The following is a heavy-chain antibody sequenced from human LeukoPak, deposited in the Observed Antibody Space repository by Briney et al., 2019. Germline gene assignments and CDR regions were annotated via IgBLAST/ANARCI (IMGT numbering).Heavy chain of an antibody. CDR3: ARVGVPAARRYYYYYMDV. D-gene: IGHD2-2*01. CDR2: IYNSGST. J-gene: IGHJ6*03. CDR1: GGSISSFY. V-gene: IGHV4-4*07. Sequence: SGTLALTCTVSGGSISSFYWNWIRQPAGKGLEWIGRIYNSGSTNYNPSLKSRVTISVDTSKNQFSLKLSSVTAADTAVYYCARVGVPAARRYYYYYMDVWGKGTTVTVSS.